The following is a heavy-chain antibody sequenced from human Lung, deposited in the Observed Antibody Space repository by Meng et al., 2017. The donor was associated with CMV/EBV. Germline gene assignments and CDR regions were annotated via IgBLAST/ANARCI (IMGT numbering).Heavy chain of an antibody. V-gene: IGHV4-39*01. CDR1: GGSIRSTSYY. CDR2: IFYDGNT. CDR3: ASFCMWGTGYYYYGMAV. J-gene: IGHJ6*02. Sequence: SETLSLXCTVSGGSIRSTSYYWGWIRQPPGKGLEWIGSIFYDGNTYYNPSLKSRVTISVDTSKNQFSVTLSSVTAADTAVYYCASFCMWGTGYYYYGMAVWGQGTXVTVLL. D-gene: IGHD2-8*02.